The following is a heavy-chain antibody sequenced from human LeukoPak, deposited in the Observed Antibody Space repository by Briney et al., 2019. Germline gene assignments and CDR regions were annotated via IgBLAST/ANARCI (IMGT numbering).Heavy chain of an antibody. CDR3: ARGVVGYGGNNWFDP. V-gene: IGHV3-43*01. Sequence: PGGSLRLSCAASGFTFDDYTMHWVRQAPGKGLEWVSLIHWDGLSTYYADSVKGRFTISRDNSKNSLYLQMNSLGAEDTAVYYCARGVVGYGGNNWFDPWGQGTLVTVSS. D-gene: IGHD4-23*01. J-gene: IGHJ5*02. CDR2: IHWDGLST. CDR1: GFTFDDYT.